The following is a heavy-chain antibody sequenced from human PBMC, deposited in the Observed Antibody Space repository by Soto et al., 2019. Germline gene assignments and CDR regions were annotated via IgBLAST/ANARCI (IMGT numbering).Heavy chain of an antibody. CDR1: GGSISRDGNY. CDR2: IYYDGTT. V-gene: IGHV4-31*03. CDR3: ARTAYNNSPAYFFDY. Sequence: QLQLQESGPGLVRPSQTLSLTCTVSGGSISRDGNYWSWIRQHPGRGLEWIGYIYYDGTTYYNPSLRSRVSISFDTSKTYFFLKLSSVTAADTAIYYCARTAYNNSPAYFFDYWGQGTLVTVSS. J-gene: IGHJ4*02. D-gene: IGHD1-1*01.